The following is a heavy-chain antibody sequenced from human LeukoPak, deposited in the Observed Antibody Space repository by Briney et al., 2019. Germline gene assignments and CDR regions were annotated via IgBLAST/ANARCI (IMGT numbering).Heavy chain of an antibody. V-gene: IGHV3-15*01. Sequence: GGSLRLSCAASGFTFSNAWMSWVRQAPGKGLEWVGRIKSKTDGGTTDYAAPVKGRFTISRDDSKNTLYLQMNSLKTEDTAVYYCTTVHYDFWSGRPTYYFDYWGQGTLVTVFS. D-gene: IGHD3-3*01. CDR2: IKSKTDGGTT. CDR3: TTVHYDFWSGRPTYYFDY. CDR1: GFTFSNAW. J-gene: IGHJ4*02.